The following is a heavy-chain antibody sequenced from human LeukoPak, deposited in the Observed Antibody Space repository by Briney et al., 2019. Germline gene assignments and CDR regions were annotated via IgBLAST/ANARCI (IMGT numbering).Heavy chain of an antibody. D-gene: IGHD1-26*01. V-gene: IGHV3-48*01. CDR2: ISSSSSTI. Sequence: PGGSLRLSCAASGFTFSSYSMNWVRQAPGKGLEWVSYISSSSSTIYYADSVKGRFTISRDNAKNSLYLQMNSLRAEDTAVYYCARVPYSGSYYFDYWGQGTLVTVSS. CDR1: GFTFSSYS. CDR3: ARVPYSGSYYFDY. J-gene: IGHJ4*02.